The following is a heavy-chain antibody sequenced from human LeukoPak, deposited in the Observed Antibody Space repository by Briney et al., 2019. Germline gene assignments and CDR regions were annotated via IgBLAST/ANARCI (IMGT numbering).Heavy chain of an antibody. Sequence: SETLSLTCTVSGGSISSSTYYWGWIRQPPGKGLEWIGNIYYSGSTYYNLSLKSRVTISVDTSKNQFSLKLSSVTAADTAVYYCARHAGGQIAAAGYYYYMDVWGKGTTVTVSS. V-gene: IGHV4-39*01. CDR2: IYYSGST. CDR3: ARHAGGQIAAAGYYYYMDV. D-gene: IGHD6-13*01. CDR1: GGSISSSTYY. J-gene: IGHJ6*03.